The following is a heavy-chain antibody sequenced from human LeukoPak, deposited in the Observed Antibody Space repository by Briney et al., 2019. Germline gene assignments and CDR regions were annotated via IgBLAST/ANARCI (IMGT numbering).Heavy chain of an antibody. CDR1: GASISSYH. V-gene: IGHV4-59*01. CDR3: AREAEYESSGHQYFDY. D-gene: IGHD3-22*01. Sequence: SETLSLTCTVSGASISSYHWNWIRQSPGKGLEWIGYMYYTGSSNYNPSLQSRVAIAVDTSKNQFSLKLSSVTAADTAVYYRAREAEYESSGHQYFDYWGQGILVTVSS. CDR2: MYYTGSS. J-gene: IGHJ4*02.